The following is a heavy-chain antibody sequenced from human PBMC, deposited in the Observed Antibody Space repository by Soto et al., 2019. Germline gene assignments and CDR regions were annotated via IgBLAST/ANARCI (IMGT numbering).Heavy chain of an antibody. CDR1: GGTFSSYA. Sequence: ASVKVSCKASGGTFSSYAISWVRQAPGQGLEWMGGIIPIFGTANYAQKFQGRVTITADESTSTACMELSSLRSEDTAVYYCARAGIVGATHYFDYWGQGTLVTVSS. V-gene: IGHV1-69*13. D-gene: IGHD1-26*01. CDR3: ARAGIVGATHYFDY. J-gene: IGHJ4*02. CDR2: IIPIFGTA.